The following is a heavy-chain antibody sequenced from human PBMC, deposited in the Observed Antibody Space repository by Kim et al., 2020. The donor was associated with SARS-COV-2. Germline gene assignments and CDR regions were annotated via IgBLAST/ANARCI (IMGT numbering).Heavy chain of an antibody. V-gene: IGHV3-30*04. D-gene: IGHD3-10*01. CDR3: ATEGGDGSSLDY. J-gene: IGHJ4*02. CDR2: ISYDGSYK. Sequence: GGSLRLSCAASGFTFSTNTMHWVRQAPGEGLEWVAVISYDGSYKNYADSVKGRFTISRDNSKNTLYLQMNSLRAEDTAVFYCATEGGDGSSLDYWGQGTLVTVSS. CDR1: GFTFSTNT.